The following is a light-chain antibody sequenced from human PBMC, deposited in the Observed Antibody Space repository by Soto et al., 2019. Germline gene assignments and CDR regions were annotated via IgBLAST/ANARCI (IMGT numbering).Light chain of an antibody. CDR1: QSSSSY. CDR3: QQSDSTALT. Sequence: DIQKTQSPSSLSASVGDRVTITCRASQSSSSYLNWYQQKPGKAPKLLIYAASSLQSGVPSRFSGSGPGTDFTLTISSLQPEDFATYYLQQSDSTALTFGEGTKVEIK. CDR2: AAS. V-gene: IGKV1-39*01. J-gene: IGKJ1*01.